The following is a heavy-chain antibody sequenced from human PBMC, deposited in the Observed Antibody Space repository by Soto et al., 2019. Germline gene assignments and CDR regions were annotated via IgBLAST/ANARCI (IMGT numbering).Heavy chain of an antibody. CDR3: ARNKRISISWYCYYYNCIDV. D-gene: IGHD6-13*01. CDR2: INPNSGGT. J-gene: IGHJ6*02. Sequence: ASVKVSCKASGYTFTGYYMHWVRQAPGQGLEWMGWINPNSGGTNYAQKFQGWVTMTRDTSISTAYMELSRLRSDDTAVYYCARNKRISISWYCYYYNCIDVWGQGTTVTVSS. V-gene: IGHV1-2*04. CDR1: GYTFTGYY.